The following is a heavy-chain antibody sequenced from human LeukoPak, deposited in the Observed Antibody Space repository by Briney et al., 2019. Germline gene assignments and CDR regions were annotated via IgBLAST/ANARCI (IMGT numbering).Heavy chain of an antibody. D-gene: IGHD6-19*01. CDR1: GFTLSDYY. J-gene: IGHJ3*02. CDR3: ACHSAWLPDAFDM. CDR2: ISSSGSII. Sequence: GGSLRLSCAASGFTLSDYYMSWIRQAPGKGLECVSYISSSGSIIYYAESVKGRFTIYRDNAMQSLYLQMNSLRAEDTAVYYYACHSAWLPDAFDMWGQGTMVTVSS. V-gene: IGHV3-11*01.